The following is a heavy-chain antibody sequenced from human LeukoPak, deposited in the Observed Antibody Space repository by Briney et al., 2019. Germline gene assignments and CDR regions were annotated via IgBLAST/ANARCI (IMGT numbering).Heavy chain of an antibody. CDR1: GGSFSGYY. D-gene: IGHD5-24*01. V-gene: IGHV4-34*01. Sequence: SETLSLTCAVYGGSFSGYYWSWIRQPPGKGLEWIGEINHSGSTNYNPSLKSRVTISVDTSKNQFSLKLSSVTAADTAVYHCASWMAPPRFNWFDPWGQGTLVIVSS. CDR3: ASWMAPPRFNWFDP. J-gene: IGHJ5*02. CDR2: INHSGST.